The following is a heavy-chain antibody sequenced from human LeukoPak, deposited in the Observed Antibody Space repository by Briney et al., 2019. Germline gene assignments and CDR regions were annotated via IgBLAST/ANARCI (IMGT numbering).Heavy chain of an antibody. CDR1: GGTFSSYA. CDR2: IIPIFGTA. J-gene: IGHJ4*02. CDR3: ARKSNTSSGWFAFDY. V-gene: IGHV1-69*13. Sequence: SVKVSCKASGGTFSSYAISWVRQAPGQGLEWMGGIIPIFGTANYAQKFQGRVTITADESTSTAYMELSSLRSDDSAVYFCARKSNTSSGWFAFDYWGQGTVVTVSS. D-gene: IGHD6-19*01.